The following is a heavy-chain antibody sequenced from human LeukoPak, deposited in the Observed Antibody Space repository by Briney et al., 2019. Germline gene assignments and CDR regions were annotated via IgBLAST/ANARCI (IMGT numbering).Heavy chain of an antibody. Sequence: PSETLSLTCAVSGGSISSSNWWSWVRQPPGKGLEWIGEIYHSGSTNYNPSLKSRVTISVDKSKNQFSLKLSSVTAAGTAVYYCARGGTTVAGTFWFDPWGQGTLVTVSS. CDR2: IYHSGST. CDR1: GGSISSSNW. J-gene: IGHJ5*02. D-gene: IGHD6-19*01. V-gene: IGHV4-4*02. CDR3: ARGGTTVAGTFWFDP.